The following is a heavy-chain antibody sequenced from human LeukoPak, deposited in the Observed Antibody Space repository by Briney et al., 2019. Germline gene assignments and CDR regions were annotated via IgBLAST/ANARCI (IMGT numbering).Heavy chain of an antibody. Sequence: ASVKVSCTASGYTFTNYSIHWVRQAPGQGLEWMGIINPSGGSTNFAQKFQGRVTITTDTSTITVYMQLSSLRAEDTAVYYCARWTTTYLDYWGQGTLVTVSS. D-gene: IGHD4-11*01. CDR3: ARWTTTYLDY. J-gene: IGHJ4*02. CDR1: GYTFTNYS. CDR2: INPSGGST. V-gene: IGHV1-46*01.